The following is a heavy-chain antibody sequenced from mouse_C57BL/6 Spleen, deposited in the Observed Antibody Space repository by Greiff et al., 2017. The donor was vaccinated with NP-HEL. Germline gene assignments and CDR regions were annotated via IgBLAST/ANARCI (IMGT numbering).Heavy chain of an antibody. CDR1: GYAFSSYW. Sequence: QVQLQQSGAELVKPGASVKISCKASGYAFSSYWMNWVKQRPEKGLEWIGQIYPGDGDTNYNGKFKGQATLTADKSSSTAYMQLSRLTSEDSAVYVCAGSEGHYDGGSYGWFAYWGQGTLVTVSA. V-gene: IGHV1-80*01. CDR3: AGSEGHYDGGSYGWFAY. CDR2: IYPGDGDT. D-gene: IGHD1-1*01. J-gene: IGHJ3*01.